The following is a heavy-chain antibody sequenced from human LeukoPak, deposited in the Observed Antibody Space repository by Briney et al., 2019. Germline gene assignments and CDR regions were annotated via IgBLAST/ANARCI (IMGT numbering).Heavy chain of an antibody. V-gene: IGHV3-9*01. CDR3: ANGPHYNILTGYYKVRSHLDY. Sequence: GRSLRLSCAASGFTFDDYAMHWVRQAPGRGLEWVSGISWNSGSIGYADSVKGRFTISRDNSKNALYLQMNSLRTEDTAVYYCANGPHYNILTGYYKVRSHLDYWGQGTLVTVSS. D-gene: IGHD3-9*01. CDR1: GFTFDDYA. J-gene: IGHJ4*02. CDR2: ISWNSGSI.